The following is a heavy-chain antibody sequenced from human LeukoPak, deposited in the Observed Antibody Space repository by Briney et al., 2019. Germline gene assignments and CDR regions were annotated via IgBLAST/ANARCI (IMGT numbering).Heavy chain of an antibody. V-gene: IGHV4-59*01. CDR2: IYYSGST. Sequence: PSETLSPTCTVSGGSISSYYWSWIRQPPGKGLEWIGYIYYSGSTNYNPSLKSRVTISVDTSKNQFSLKLSSVTAADTAVYYCARQSPDIDYWGQGTLVTVSS. J-gene: IGHJ4*02. CDR3: ARQSPDIDY. CDR1: GGSISSYY.